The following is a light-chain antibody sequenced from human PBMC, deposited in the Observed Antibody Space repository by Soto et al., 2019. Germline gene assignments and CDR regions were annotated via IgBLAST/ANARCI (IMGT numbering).Light chain of an antibody. V-gene: IGLV2-23*01. CDR1: SSDVGGYYL. CDR2: DDN. Sequence: QSVLTQPASVSGAPGQSITISCTGTSSDVGGYYLVYWYQHLPGRAPKLMIHDDNKRPSGVPNRFSASKSGTTASLTIAGLHADDDDDYHCCSEAGSTAFVVFGGGTKLTVL. J-gene: IGLJ2*01. CDR3: CSEAGSTAFVV.